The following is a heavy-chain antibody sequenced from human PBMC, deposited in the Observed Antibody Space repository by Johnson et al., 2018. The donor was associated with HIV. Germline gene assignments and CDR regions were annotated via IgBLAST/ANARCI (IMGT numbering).Heavy chain of an antibody. V-gene: IGHV3-20*04. J-gene: IGHJ3*02. CDR1: GFTFDDYG. Sequence: VQLVESGGGVVRPGGSLRLSCAASGFTFDDYGMSWVRQAPGKGLEWVSGINWNGGSTGYADSVKGRFTISRDNAKNSLYLQMNSLRAEDTALYYCARDHSTAAADSKDAFDIWGQGTMVTVSS. D-gene: IGHD6-13*01. CDR2: INWNGGST. CDR3: ARDHSTAAADSKDAFDI.